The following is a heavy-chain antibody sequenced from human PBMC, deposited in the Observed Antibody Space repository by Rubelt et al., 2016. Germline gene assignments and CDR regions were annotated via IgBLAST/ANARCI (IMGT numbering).Heavy chain of an antibody. Sequence: GQLVESGGGLVQPGGSLRLSCAASGFTFSSYAMSWVRQAPGKGLEWVSAISGSGGSTYYADSVKGRFTISRDNSKNTLYLQMNSLRAEDTAVYYCAESQWYSGSYYGYWGQGTLVTVSS. CDR2: ISGSGGST. D-gene: IGHD1-26*01. CDR1: GFTFSSYA. V-gene: IGHV3-23*04. J-gene: IGHJ4*02. CDR3: AESQWYSGSYYGY.